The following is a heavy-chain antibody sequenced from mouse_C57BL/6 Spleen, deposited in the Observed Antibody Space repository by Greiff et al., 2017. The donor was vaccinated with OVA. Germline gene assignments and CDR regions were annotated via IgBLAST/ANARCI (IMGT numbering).Heavy chain of an antibody. CDR2: IRNKANNHAT. Sequence: EVKLMESGGGLVQPGGSMKLSCAASGFTFSDAWMDWVRQSPEKGLEWVAEIRNKANNHATYYAESVKGRFTISRDDSKSSVYLQMNSLRAEDTGIYDWTRVPITTRWYFDVWGTGTTVTVSS. V-gene: IGHV6-6*01. J-gene: IGHJ1*03. CDR3: TRVPITTRWYFDV. CDR1: GFTFSDAW. D-gene: IGHD1-1*01.